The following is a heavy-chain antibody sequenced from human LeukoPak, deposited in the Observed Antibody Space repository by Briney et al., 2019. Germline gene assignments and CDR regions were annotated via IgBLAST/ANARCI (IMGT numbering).Heavy chain of an antibody. CDR2: ISGSGGST. Sequence: GGSLRLSCAASGFTLSNAWMNWVRQAPSKGLEWVSAISGSGGSTYYADSVKGRFTISRDNSKNTLYLQMNSLRAEDTAVYYCARPLITMIEAIDYWGQGTLVTVSS. J-gene: IGHJ4*02. V-gene: IGHV3-23*01. CDR1: GFTLSNAW. CDR3: ARPLITMIEAIDY. D-gene: IGHD3-22*01.